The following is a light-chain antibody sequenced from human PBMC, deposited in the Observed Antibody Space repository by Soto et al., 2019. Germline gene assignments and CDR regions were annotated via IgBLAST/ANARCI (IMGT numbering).Light chain of an antibody. CDR1: QGISSY. Sequence: DIQLTQCPSFLSASVGDRVTITCRASQGISSYLAWYQQKPGKVPKLLIYGASTLHSGVPSRFSGSGSGTEFTLTISSLQPEDFATYYCQQLNSYPLTFGPGTKVDIK. CDR2: GAS. CDR3: QQLNSYPLT. V-gene: IGKV1-9*01. J-gene: IGKJ3*01.